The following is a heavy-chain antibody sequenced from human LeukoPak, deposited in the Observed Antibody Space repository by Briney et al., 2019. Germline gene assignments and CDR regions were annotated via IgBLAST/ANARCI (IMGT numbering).Heavy chain of an antibody. D-gene: IGHD3-3*01. V-gene: IGHV3-30*03. CDR3: ARDRAWNYFDY. CDR2: ISNDGSRK. CDR1: GFTFSSYA. Sequence: VGSLRLSCAASGFTFSSYAMNWVRQAPGKGLEWVAIISNDGSRKYYAHSVEGRFTISRDNSKNTLYLQMDSLRAEDTAVYYCARDRAWNYFDYWGQGTLVTVSS. J-gene: IGHJ4*02.